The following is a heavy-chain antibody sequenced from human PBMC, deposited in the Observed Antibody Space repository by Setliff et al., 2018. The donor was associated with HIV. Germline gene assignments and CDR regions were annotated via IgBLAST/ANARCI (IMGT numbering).Heavy chain of an antibody. Sequence: PGGSLRLSCAASGFRFRSYWMSWVRQAPGKGLESVANVKQDGTETLYVDSVKGRFTISRDNANNLVYLQMNSLRVEDTAVYFCARWGSGSYERVFDDWGQGMLVTVSS. CDR1: GFRFRSYW. D-gene: IGHD1-26*01. V-gene: IGHV3-7*01. J-gene: IGHJ4*02. CDR2: VKQDGTET. CDR3: ARWGSGSYERVFDD.